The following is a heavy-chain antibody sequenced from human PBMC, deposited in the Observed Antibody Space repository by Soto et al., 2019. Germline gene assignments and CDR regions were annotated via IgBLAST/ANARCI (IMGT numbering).Heavy chain of an antibody. CDR3: ARELHQLRAWNWFDP. J-gene: IGHJ5*02. CDR1: GGTFSSYA. D-gene: IGHD2-2*01. CDR2: IIPIFGTA. Sequence: QVQLVQSGAEVKKPGSSVKVSCKASGGTFSSYAISWVRQAPGQGLEWMGGIIPIFGTANYAQKFQGRVTITADESTSTAYMELSSLRTEYTAVYYCARELHQLRAWNWFDPWGQGTLVTVSS. V-gene: IGHV1-69*01.